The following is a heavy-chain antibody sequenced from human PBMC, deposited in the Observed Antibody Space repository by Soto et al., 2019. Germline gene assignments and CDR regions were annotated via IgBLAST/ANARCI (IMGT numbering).Heavy chain of an antibody. Sequence: GGSLRLSCAASGFTFSTYSMNWVRQAPGKGLEWVSYISSSSSTIYYADSVKGRFTISRDNAKNSLYLQMNSLRDEDTAVYYCARRLGAAPSRRAFDIWGQGTTVTVSS. D-gene: IGHD1-26*01. CDR3: ARRLGAAPSRRAFDI. V-gene: IGHV3-48*02. CDR1: GFTFSTYS. J-gene: IGHJ3*02. CDR2: ISSSSSTI.